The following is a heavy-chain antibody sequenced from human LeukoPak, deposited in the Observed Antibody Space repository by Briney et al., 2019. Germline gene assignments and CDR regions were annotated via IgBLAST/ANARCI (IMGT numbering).Heavy chain of an antibody. CDR2: INHSGST. D-gene: IGHD3-10*01. CDR1: GGSFSGYY. J-gene: IGHJ6*03. Sequence: SETLSLTCAVYGGSFSGYYWSWIRQPPGKGPEWIGEINHSGSTNYNPSLKSRVTISVDTSKNQFSLKLSSVTAADTAVYYCARGPTDYYGSGSYYLVYYYYMDVWGKGTTVTVSS. V-gene: IGHV4-34*01. CDR3: ARGPTDYYGSGSYYLVYYYYMDV.